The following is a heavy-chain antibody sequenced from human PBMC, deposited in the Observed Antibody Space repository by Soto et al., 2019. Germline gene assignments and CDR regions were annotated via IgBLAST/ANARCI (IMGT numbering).Heavy chain of an antibody. CDR2: MHYNGST. V-gene: IGHV4-61*08. Sequence: SETLSLTCAVSGGSISSGGYSWSWIRQPPGKGLEWIGYMHYNGSTSYNPSLRSRVTISMDTSKNQFSLKLTSVTVADTALYYCARTYGRNFDDWGQRTPVTGSS. CDR1: GGSISSGGYS. J-gene: IGHJ4*02. CDR3: ARTYGRNFDD. D-gene: IGHD3-10*01.